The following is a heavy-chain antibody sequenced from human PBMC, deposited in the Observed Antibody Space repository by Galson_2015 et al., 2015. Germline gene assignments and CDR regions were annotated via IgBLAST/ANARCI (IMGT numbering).Heavy chain of an antibody. Sequence: SLRLSCAASGFTFSSYWMSWVRQAPGKGLEWVANIKQDGSEKYYVDSVKGRFTISRDNAKNSLYLQMNSLRAEDTAVYYCATSEIYCSGGSCYGFEYFQHWGQGTLVTVSS. V-gene: IGHV3-7*03. CDR2: IKQDGSEK. J-gene: IGHJ1*01. D-gene: IGHD2-15*01. CDR3: ATSEIYCSGGSCYGFEYFQH. CDR1: GFTFSSYW.